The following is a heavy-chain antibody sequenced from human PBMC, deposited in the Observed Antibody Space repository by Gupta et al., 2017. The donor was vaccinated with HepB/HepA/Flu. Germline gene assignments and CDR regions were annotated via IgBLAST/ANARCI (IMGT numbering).Heavy chain of an antibody. J-gene: IGHJ4*02. V-gene: IGHV1-8*01. Sequence: QVQLVQSGTEVKKPGASVRVSCKGSGYSFISYDINWVRQATGQGPEWVGWMNPNSGNTGHEPKFQGRVSMTRDTSISTAYMELSSLRSEDTAVYYCARGRGYDATGYVYYFDYWGQGTLVTVSS. CDR1: GYSFISYD. CDR2: MNPNSGNT. D-gene: IGHD3-22*01. CDR3: ARGRGYDATGYVYYFDY.